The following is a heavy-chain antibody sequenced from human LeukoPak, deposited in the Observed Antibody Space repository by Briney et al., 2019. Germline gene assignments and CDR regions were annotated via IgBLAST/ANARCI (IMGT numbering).Heavy chain of an antibody. V-gene: IGHV3-23*01. CDR2: ISGSGGST. Sequence: GGSLRLSCAASGLTFSSYAMSWARQAPGKGLEWVSAISGSGGSTYYADSVKGRFTISRDKSKNTLYLQMNSLRAEDTAVYYCAKGAYDYIEIAYFDYWGQGSLVTVSS. CDR3: AKGAYDYIEIAYFDY. D-gene: IGHD5-12*01. CDR1: GLTFSSYA. J-gene: IGHJ4*02.